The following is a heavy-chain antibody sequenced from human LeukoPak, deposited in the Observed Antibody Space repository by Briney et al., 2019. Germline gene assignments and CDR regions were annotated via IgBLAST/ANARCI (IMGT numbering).Heavy chain of an antibody. CDR3: ARHEYSGSYYGLSWFDP. J-gene: IGHJ5*02. D-gene: IGHD1-26*01. CDR1: GGSISSSGYY. CDR2: IYYSGST. Sequence: SETLSLTCTVSGGSISSSGYYWGWIRQPPGKGLEWIASIYYSGSTYYNPSLKSRVTISVDTSKNQLSLKLSSLSAADTAVYYCARHEYSGSYYGLSWFDPWGQGTLVTVSS. V-gene: IGHV4-39*01.